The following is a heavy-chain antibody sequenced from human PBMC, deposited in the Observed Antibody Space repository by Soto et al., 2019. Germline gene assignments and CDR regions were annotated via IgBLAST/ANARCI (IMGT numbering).Heavy chain of an antibody. Sequence: QVQLVESGGGVVQPGRSLRLSCAASGFTFSSYGMHWVRQAPGKGLEWVAVISYDGSNKYYADSVKGRFTISGDNSKNTLYLQMNSLRAEDTAVYYCAKVDEDIVLVPAAMGMFDYWGQGTLVTVSS. CDR3: AKVDEDIVLVPAAMGMFDY. CDR2: ISYDGSNK. CDR1: GFTFSSYG. D-gene: IGHD2-2*01. J-gene: IGHJ4*02. V-gene: IGHV3-30*18.